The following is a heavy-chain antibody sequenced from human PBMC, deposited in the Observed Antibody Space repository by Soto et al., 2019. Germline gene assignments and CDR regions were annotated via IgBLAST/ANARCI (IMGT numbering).Heavy chain of an antibody. CDR3: TRAVGYDYIWGSYRPGNYFDY. CDR1: GFTFGDYA. J-gene: IGHJ4*02. CDR2: IRSKAYGGTT. V-gene: IGHV3-49*03. D-gene: IGHD3-16*02. Sequence: GGSLRLSCTASGFTFGDYAMSWFRQAPGKGLEWVGFIRSKAYGGTTEYAAAVKGRFTISRDDSKSIAYLQMNSLKTEETAVYYCTRAVGYDYIWGSYRPGNYFDYWGQGTLVTVSS.